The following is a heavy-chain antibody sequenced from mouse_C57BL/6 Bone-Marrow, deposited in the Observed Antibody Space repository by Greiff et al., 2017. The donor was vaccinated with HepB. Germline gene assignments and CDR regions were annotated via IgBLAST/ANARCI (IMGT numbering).Heavy chain of an antibody. CDR1: GFTFSSYA. CDR2: ISDGGSYT. Sequence: EVQLVESGGGLVKPGGSLKLSCAASGFTFSSYAMSWVRQTPEKRLEWVATISDGGSYTYYPDNVKGRFTISRDNAKNNLYLQMSHLKSEDTAMYYCARGAVVDDYWGQGTTLTVSS. D-gene: IGHD1-1*01. V-gene: IGHV5-4*01. CDR3: ARGAVVDDY. J-gene: IGHJ2*01.